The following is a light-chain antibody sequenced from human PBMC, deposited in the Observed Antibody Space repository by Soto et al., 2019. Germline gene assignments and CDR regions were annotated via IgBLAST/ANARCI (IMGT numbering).Light chain of an antibody. Sequence: EIVMTQSPATLSVSPGERATLSCRASQSGSINLAWYQQKPGQAPRLLIYPASTRATGIPARFSGSGSGTVFTLTITSLPSEYFAVYFCQQDNNWPPWTCGQGTKVEI. CDR1: QSGSIN. J-gene: IGKJ1*01. CDR2: PAS. V-gene: IGKV3-15*01. CDR3: QQDNNWPPWT.